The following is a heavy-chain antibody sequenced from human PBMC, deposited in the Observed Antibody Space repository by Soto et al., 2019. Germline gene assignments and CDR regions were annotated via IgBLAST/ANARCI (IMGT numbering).Heavy chain of an antibody. CDR1: GFTFSSYA. D-gene: IGHD2-15*01. CDR2: ISGSGGST. V-gene: IGHV3-23*01. CDR3: AKVKGYCSGGSCSNDAFDI. J-gene: IGHJ3*02. Sequence: GGSLRLSCAASGFTFSSYAMSRVRQAPGKGLEWVSAISGSGGSTYYADSVKGRFTISRDNSKNTLYLQMNSLRAEDTAVYYCAKVKGYCSGGSCSNDAFDIWGQGTMVTVSS.